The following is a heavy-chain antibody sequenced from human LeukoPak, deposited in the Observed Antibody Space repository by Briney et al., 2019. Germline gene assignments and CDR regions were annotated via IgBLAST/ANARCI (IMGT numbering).Heavy chain of an antibody. D-gene: IGHD6-19*01. Sequence: ASVKVSCKASGGTFSSYAISWVRQAPGQGLEWMGGIIPIFGTANYAQKFQGRVTITADESTSTAYMELSSLRSEDTAVYYCARVGVAGTFYYGMDVWGQGTTVTVSS. CDR3: ARVGVAGTFYYGMDV. CDR2: IIPIFGTA. CDR1: GGTFSSYA. V-gene: IGHV1-69*13. J-gene: IGHJ6*02.